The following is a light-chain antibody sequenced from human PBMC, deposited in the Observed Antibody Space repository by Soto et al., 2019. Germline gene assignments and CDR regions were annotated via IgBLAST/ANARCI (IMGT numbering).Light chain of an antibody. CDR3: QPDNGYWT. CDR1: QSISDS. J-gene: IGKJ1*01. CDR2: EAS. V-gene: IGKV1-5*03. Sequence: DIQMPPSTSTLSASVGDRVTITCRASQSISDSLAWYQQKPGKAPKLLIYEASSLKSGVPSRFSVSRSGTEYTLTISSLQPDDFATYYCQPDNGYWTFGQGTKVEIK.